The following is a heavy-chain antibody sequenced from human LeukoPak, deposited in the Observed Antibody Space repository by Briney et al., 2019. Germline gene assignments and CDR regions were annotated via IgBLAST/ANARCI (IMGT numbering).Heavy chain of an antibody. V-gene: IGHV2-26*01. J-gene: IGHJ4*02. CDR3: ARMTHYDFWSGYYEDY. CDR1: GFSLSNARMG. CDR2: IFSNDEK. Sequence: SGPVLVKPPETLTLTCTVSGFSLSNARMGVSWIRQPPGQALEWLPHIFSNDEKSYSTSLKSRLTISKDTSKSQVVLTMTNMDPVDTATYYCARMTHYDFWSGYYEDYWGQGTLVTVSS. D-gene: IGHD3-3*01.